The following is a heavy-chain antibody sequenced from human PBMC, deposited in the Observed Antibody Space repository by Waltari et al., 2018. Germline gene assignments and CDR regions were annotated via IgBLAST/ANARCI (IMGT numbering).Heavy chain of an antibody. CDR2: TTDSERT. J-gene: IGHJ4*02. Sequence: QVQLQQWGAGLLKPSETLSLTCAVYGGSFRGYYWSWIRQPPGKGLEWIGKTTDSERTKYNPSLKSRISISVDTSKNQFSLTVFSVTAADAAVYYCARGDGTGKYGYWGKGTRVTVSS. V-gene: IGHV4-34*02. CDR3: ARGDGTGKYGY. CDR1: GGSFRGYY. D-gene: IGHD1-1*01.